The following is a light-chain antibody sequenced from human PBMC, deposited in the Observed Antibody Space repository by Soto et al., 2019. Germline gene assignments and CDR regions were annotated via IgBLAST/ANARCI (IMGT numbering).Light chain of an antibody. J-gene: IGKJ1*01. CDR1: HSINTSF. Sequence: EIVLTQSPGTLSLSPGDRATLSCRASHSINTSFLAWFQQKPGQAPRLLIYAASTRATGIPDRFSGSASETNFSLTISSLEPEDFAVYYCQQRSDWPQTFGQGTKVDIK. CDR2: AAS. CDR3: QQRSDWPQT. V-gene: IGKV3D-20*02.